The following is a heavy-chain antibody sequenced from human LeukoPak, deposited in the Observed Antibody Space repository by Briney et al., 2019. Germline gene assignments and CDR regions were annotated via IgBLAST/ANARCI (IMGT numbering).Heavy chain of an antibody. V-gene: IGHV4-59*01. CDR2: IYYSGST. CDR1: GGSLSSYY. J-gene: IGHJ4*02. D-gene: IGHD3-22*01. CDR3: ARDSDSSGYYLGY. Sequence: SETLSLTCTVSGGSLSSYYWSWIRQPPGKGLEWIGYIYYSGSTNYNPSLKSRVTISVDTSKNQFSLKLSSVTAADTAVYYCARDSDSSGYYLGYWGQGTLVTVSS.